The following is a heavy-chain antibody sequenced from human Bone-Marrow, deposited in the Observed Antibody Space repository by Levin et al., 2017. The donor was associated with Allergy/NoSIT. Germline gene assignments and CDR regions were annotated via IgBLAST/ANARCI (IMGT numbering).Heavy chain of an antibody. Sequence: SCAASGFTFRSYGMQWVRQAPGKGLEWVAIIWPDGTDKYYGDSVKGRFTISRDNSKNTLYLQMDSLRAEDTALYYCARDSRLDYWGQGNLVTVSS. CDR1: GFTFRSYG. J-gene: IGHJ4*02. D-gene: IGHD3-3*01. CDR3: ARDSRLDY. CDR2: IWPDGTDK. V-gene: IGHV3-33*01.